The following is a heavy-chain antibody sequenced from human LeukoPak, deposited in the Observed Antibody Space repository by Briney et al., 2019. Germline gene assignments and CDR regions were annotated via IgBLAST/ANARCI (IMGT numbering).Heavy chain of an antibody. V-gene: IGHV3-23*01. CDR1: GFTFSSFH. CDR2: VTSSGSVTSST. CDR3: AKEGTYNNFWSGYFH. D-gene: IGHD3-3*01. J-gene: IGHJ4*02. Sequence: VTLRLSCAASGFTFSSFHRSWHRQAPGKGLEWVSSVTSSGSVTSSTYYADSVKGRFTISRDNSKNTLYLQMNSLRAEDTALYYCAKEGTYNNFWSGYFHWGQGALVTVSS.